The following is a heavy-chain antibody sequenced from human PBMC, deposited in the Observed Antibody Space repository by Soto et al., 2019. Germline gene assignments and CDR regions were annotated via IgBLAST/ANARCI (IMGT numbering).Heavy chain of an antibody. J-gene: IGHJ4*02. Sequence: SETLSLTCTVSGGSVSSGDYYWSWIRQPPGKGLEWIGYIYYSGSTYYNTSLKSRVTISVDTSKNQFSLKLSSVTAADTAVYYCARDSTSFIDYWGQGTLVTVSS. V-gene: IGHV4-30-4*01. CDR2: IYYSGST. D-gene: IGHD2-2*01. CDR1: GGSVSSGDYY. CDR3: ARDSTSFIDY.